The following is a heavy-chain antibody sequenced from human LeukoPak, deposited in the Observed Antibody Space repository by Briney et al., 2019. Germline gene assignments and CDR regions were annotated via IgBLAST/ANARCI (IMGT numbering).Heavy chain of an antibody. CDR3: ARDQLGYYYGSGSYYNRRGDDY. Sequence: PGGSLRLSCAASGFSFSSYGMHWVRQAPGKGLEWVANIKQDGSEKYYVDSVKGRFTISRDNAKNSLYLQMNSLRAEDTAVYYCARDQLGYYYGSGSYYNRRGDDYWGQGTLVTVSS. D-gene: IGHD3-10*01. J-gene: IGHJ4*02. V-gene: IGHV3-7*01. CDR2: IKQDGSEK. CDR1: GFSFSSYG.